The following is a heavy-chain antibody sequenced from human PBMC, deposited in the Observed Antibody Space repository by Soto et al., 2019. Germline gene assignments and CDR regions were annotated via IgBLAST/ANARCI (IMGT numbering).Heavy chain of an antibody. CDR2: IYYTGSA. D-gene: IGHD6-13*01. V-gene: IGHV4-59*08. Sequence: SETLSLTCTVSGASFTDFYWNWIRQRPGTGLEWVGHIYYTGSANHIPSLKSRVTISVDTSKNQFSLKLSSVTAADTAVYYCARQADGSIYYYYYYGMDVWGQGTTVTVSS. CDR1: GASFTDFY. CDR3: ARQADGSIYYYYYYGMDV. J-gene: IGHJ6*02.